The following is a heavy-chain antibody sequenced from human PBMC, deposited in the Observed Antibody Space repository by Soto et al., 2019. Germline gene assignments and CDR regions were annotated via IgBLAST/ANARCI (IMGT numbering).Heavy chain of an antibody. CDR2: INYSGST. CDR3: ARLNGYCVSTSCHGYYGMDV. CDR1: GGSFSGYY. J-gene: IGHJ6*02. V-gene: IGHV4-34*01. Sequence: SETLSLTCAVYGGSFSGYYWSWIRQPPGKGLEWIGEINYSGSTNYNPSLKSRVTISVGTSMNEFSLRLSSVTAADTAVYYCARLNGYCVSTSCHGYYGMDVWGQGTTVTVSS. D-gene: IGHD2-2*03.